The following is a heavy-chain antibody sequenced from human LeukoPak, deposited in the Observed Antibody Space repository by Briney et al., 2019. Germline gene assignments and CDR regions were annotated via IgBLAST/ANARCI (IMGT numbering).Heavy chain of an antibody. CDR3: ARGPRRLGVDLYYFDY. CDR2: INPNSGGT. CDR1: GYSFTIYG. Sequence: GASVTVSFTASGYSFTIYGVNWVRQAPGQGLEWMGWINPNSGGTNYAQKFQGRVTMTRDTSISTAYMELSRLRSDDTAVYYCARGPRRLGVDLYYFDYWGQGTLVTVSS. V-gene: IGHV1-2*02. D-gene: IGHD3-3*01. J-gene: IGHJ4*02.